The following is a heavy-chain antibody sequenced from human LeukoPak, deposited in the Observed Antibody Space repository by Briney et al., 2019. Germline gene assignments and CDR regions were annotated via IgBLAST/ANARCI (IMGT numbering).Heavy chain of an antibody. V-gene: IGHV4-39*07. CDR2: IYYSGST. Sequence: PSETLSLTCTVSGGSISSSSYYWGWIRQPPGKGLEWIGSIYYSGSTYYNPSLKSRVTISVDTSKNQFSLKLSSVTAADTAVYYCARLLSSSLDYWGQGTLVTVSS. D-gene: IGHD6-13*01. CDR1: GGSISSSSYY. J-gene: IGHJ4*02. CDR3: ARLLSSSLDY.